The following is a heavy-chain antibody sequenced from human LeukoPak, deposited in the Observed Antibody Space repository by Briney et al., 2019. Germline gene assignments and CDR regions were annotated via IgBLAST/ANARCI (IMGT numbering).Heavy chain of an antibody. CDR1: GYTSTSYY. V-gene: IGHV1-46*01. J-gene: IGHJ3*02. D-gene: IGHD1-14*01. CDR2: INPSGGST. CDR3: ASLATGPGYDAFDI. Sequence: ASVKVSCKASGYTSTSYYMHWVRQAPGQGLEWMGIINPSGGSTSNAQKFQGRVIMTRDTSTSTVYMELSSLRSEDTAVYYCASLATGPGYDAFDIWGQGTMVTVSS.